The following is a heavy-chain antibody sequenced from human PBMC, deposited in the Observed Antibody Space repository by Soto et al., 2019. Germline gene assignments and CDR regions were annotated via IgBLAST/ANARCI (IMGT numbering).Heavy chain of an antibody. D-gene: IGHD3-10*01. CDR2: IGGSGSSA. J-gene: IGHJ5*02. CDR3: AKDAVAYNGEWDWFDL. Sequence: EVQLLESGGGLVQPGGSLRLSCVASGFTFKNFAMTWVRQAPGKGMEWVSAIGGSGSSANYADSVKGRFTVSRDDSKSTLYLQMSGLRVDDRALYYCAKDAVAYNGEWDWFDLWGQGTLVTVSS. V-gene: IGHV3-23*01. CDR1: GFTFKNFA.